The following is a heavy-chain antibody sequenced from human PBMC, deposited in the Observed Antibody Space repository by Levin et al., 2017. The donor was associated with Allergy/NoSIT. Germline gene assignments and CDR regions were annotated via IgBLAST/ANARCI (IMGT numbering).Heavy chain of an antibody. CDR2: INPNSGGT. D-gene: IGHD2-15*01. Sequence: ASVKVSCKASGYTFTGYYMHWVRQAPGQGLEWMGWINPNSGGTNYAQKFQGRVTMTRDTSISTAYMELSRLRSDDTAVYYCARLSQYCSGGSCYSNYFDYWGQGTLVTVSS. CDR1: GYTFTGYY. CDR3: ARLSQYCSGGSCYSNYFDY. V-gene: IGHV1-2*02. J-gene: IGHJ4*02.